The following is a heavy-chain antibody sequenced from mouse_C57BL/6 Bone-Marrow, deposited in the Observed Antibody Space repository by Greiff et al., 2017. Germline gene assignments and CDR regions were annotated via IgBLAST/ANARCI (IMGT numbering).Heavy chain of an antibody. CDR1: GFNIKDDY. J-gene: IGHJ4*01. Sequence: VQLKQSGAELVRPGASVKLSCTASGFNIKDDYMHWVKQRPEQGLEWIGWIDPENGDTEYASKFQGKATITADTSSNTAYLQLSSLTSEDTAVYYCTTSPITTVENYAMDYWGQGTSVTVSS. CDR2: IDPENGDT. V-gene: IGHV14-4*01. D-gene: IGHD1-1*01. CDR3: TTSPITTVENYAMDY.